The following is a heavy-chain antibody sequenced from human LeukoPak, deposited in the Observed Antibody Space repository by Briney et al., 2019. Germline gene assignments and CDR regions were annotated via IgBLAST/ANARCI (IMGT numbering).Heavy chain of an antibody. D-gene: IGHD6-6*01. Sequence: GGSLRLSCAASGFTFSSYSMNWVRQAPGKGLEWVSSISSSSSNIYYADSLKGRFTISRDNAKNSLYLQMNSLRAEDTAVYYCARAFRHSTSGYYFDYWGQATLVTVSS. CDR2: ISSSSSNI. V-gene: IGHV3-21*01. J-gene: IGHJ4*02. CDR1: GFTFSSYS. CDR3: ARAFRHSTSGYYFDY.